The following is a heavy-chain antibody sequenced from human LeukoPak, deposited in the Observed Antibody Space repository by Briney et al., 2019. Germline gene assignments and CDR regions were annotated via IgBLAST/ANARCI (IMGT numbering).Heavy chain of an antibody. D-gene: IGHD3-22*01. J-gene: IGHJ3*02. CDR3: ARSITMIVVAGPADDAFDI. CDR1: GGTFTSYA. Sequence: SVKVSCKASGGTFTSYAISWVRQAPGQGLEWMGGIIPIFGTANYAQKFQGRVTITADESTSTAYMELSSLRSEDTAVYYCARSITMIVVAGPADDAFDIWGQGTMVTVSS. V-gene: IGHV1-69*13. CDR2: IIPIFGTA.